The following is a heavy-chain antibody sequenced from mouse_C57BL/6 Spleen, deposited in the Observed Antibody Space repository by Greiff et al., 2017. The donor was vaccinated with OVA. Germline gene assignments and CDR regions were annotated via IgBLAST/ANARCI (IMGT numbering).Heavy chain of an antibody. CDR3: ARGVITTVVAFDY. D-gene: IGHD1-1*01. Sequence: VQLVESGAELARPGASVKMSCKASGYTFTSYTMHWVKQRPGQGLEWIGYINPSSGYTKYNQKFKDKATLTADKSSSTAYMQLSSLTSEDSAVNYCARGVITTVVAFDYWGQGTTLTVSS. J-gene: IGHJ2*01. V-gene: IGHV1-4*01. CDR1: GYTFTSYT. CDR2: INPSSGYT.